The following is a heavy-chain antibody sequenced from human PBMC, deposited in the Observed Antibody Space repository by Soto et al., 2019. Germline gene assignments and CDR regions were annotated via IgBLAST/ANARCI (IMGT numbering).Heavy chain of an antibody. J-gene: IGHJ4*02. V-gene: IGHV1-69*08. CDR3: ARDSPIGSTFSGYDAIDY. CDR2: IIPLLDIA. D-gene: IGHD5-12*01. Sequence: QVQLVQSGAEVKKPGSSVKVSCKTSGGTFSNDIITWVRQAPGQGLQCMGRIIPLLDIANYAQKFQGRVTITADKSTSTAYMELNSLRSEDTAVYYCARDSPIGSTFSGYDAIDYWGQGTLVTVSS. CDR1: GGTFSNDI.